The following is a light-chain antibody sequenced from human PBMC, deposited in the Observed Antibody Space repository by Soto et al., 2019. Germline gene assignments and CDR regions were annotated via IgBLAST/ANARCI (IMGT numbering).Light chain of an antibody. V-gene: IGKV1D-12*01. J-gene: IGKJ4*01. CDR3: QQANSFPLT. CDR2: DAS. Sequence: EIQMTQSPSSVSASVGDRVTITCRASQGINRWLAWYQQKLGKAPKLLILDASSLQSGVPSRFSGSGSGTDFTLTISSLQPEDFATYYCQQANSFPLTFGGGTKVDIK. CDR1: QGINRW.